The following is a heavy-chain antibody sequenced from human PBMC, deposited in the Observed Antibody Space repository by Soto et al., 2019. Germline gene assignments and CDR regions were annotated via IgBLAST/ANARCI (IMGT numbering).Heavy chain of an antibody. CDR2: IKSKTDGGTT. V-gene: IGHV3-15*07. CDR3: TTATRDYYGSGGRAAPFDY. CDR1: GFTFSNAW. D-gene: IGHD3-10*01. Sequence: GESLKISCAASGFTFSNAWMNWVRQAPGKGLEWVGRIKSKTDGGTTDYAAPVKGRFTISRDDSKNTLYLQMNSLKTEDTAVYYCTTATRDYYGSGGRAAPFDYWGQGTLVTVSS. J-gene: IGHJ4*02.